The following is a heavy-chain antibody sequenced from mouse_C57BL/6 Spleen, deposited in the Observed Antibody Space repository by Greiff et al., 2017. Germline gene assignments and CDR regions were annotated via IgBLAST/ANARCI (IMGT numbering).Heavy chain of an antibody. D-gene: IGHD1-1*01. CDR3: ARNYYGSTPYYFDY. V-gene: IGHV2-5*01. CDR1: GFSLTSYG. Sequence: VMLVESGPGLVQPSQSLSITCTVSGFSLTSYGVHWVRQSPGKGLEWLGVIWRGGSTDYNAAFMSRLSITKDNSKSQVFFKMNSLQADDTAIYYCARNYYGSTPYYFDYGGQGTTLTVSS. CDR2: IWRGGST. J-gene: IGHJ2*01.